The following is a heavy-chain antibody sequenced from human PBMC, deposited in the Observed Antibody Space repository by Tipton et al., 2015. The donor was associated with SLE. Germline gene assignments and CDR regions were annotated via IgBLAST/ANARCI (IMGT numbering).Heavy chain of an antibody. D-gene: IGHD3-22*01. V-gene: IGHV4-39*01. J-gene: IGHJ4*02. CDR3: ARRQARGVYDSSGYLRSSGGYYFDY. CDR1: GGSISSSSYY. Sequence: TLSLTCTVSGGSISSSSYYWGWIRQPPGKGLEWIGSIYYSGSTYYNPSLKSRVTISVDTSKNQFSLKLSSVTAADTAVYYCARRQARGVYDSSGYLRSSGGYYFDYWGQGTLVTVSS. CDR2: IYYSGST.